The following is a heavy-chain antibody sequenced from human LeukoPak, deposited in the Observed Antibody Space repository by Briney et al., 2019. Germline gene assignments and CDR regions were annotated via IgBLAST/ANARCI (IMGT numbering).Heavy chain of an antibody. CDR1: GGSFSGYY. CDR3: ARREEYYPYHYYYMDV. D-gene: IGHD3-10*01. CDR2: INHSGST. Sequence: PSETLSLTCAVYGGSFSGYYWSWIRQPPGKGLEWIGEINHSGSTNYNPSLKSRVTISVDTSKNQFSLKLSSVTAADTAVYYCARREEYYPYHYYYMDVWGKGTTVTVSS. V-gene: IGHV4-34*01. J-gene: IGHJ6*03.